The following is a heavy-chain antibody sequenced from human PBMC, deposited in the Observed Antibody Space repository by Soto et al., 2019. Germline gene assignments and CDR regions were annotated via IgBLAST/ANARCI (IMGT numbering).Heavy chain of an antibody. V-gene: IGHV3-30*18. D-gene: IGHD2-8*02. Sequence: GGSLRLSCAAPGFTFSSYGMHWVRQAPGKGLEWVAVISYDGSNKYYADSVKGRFTISRDNSKNTLYLQMNSLRAEDTAVYYCAKAVISVGEYYFDYWGQGTLVTVSS. CDR3: AKAVISVGEYYFDY. CDR2: ISYDGSNK. J-gene: IGHJ4*02. CDR1: GFTFSSYG.